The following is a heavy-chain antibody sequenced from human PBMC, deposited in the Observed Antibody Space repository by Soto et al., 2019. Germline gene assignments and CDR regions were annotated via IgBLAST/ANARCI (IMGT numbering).Heavy chain of an antibody. V-gene: IGHV1-46*01. J-gene: IGHJ5*02. CDR2: ITPSGGST. CDR3: ARVIVPTTVTTSNWFDP. D-gene: IGHD4-17*01. CDR1: GYTFSTYY. Sequence: QVQLVQSGADVKKPGASVKVSCKTSGYTFSTYYMYWVRQAPGQGLEWMGVITPSGGSTTYAQRFQGRVTMTSDTSTSTVYMELSNLRTDDTAVYYCARVIVPTTVTTSNWFDPWGQGTLVTVSS.